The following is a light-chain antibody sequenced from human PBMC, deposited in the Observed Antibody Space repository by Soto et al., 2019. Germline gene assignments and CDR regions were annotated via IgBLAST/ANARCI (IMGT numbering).Light chain of an antibody. Sequence: EIVMTESPVTLSVSPGERATLSCRASQSVSTKLAWYQHKPGQAPRLLIYGATTRAPDVPARFSGSGSGTDFILTISRLEPEDFAVYYCQQYGSSWWTFGQGTKVDIK. CDR2: GAT. V-gene: IGKV3-20*01. CDR1: QSVSTK. CDR3: QQYGSSWWT. J-gene: IGKJ1*01.